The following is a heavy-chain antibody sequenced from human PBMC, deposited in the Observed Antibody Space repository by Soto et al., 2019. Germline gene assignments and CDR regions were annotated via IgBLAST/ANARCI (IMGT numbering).Heavy chain of an antibody. CDR3: VHSHVFRWFGFDS. D-gene: IGHD3-10*01. CDR2: IYWDDDK. CDR1: ELSLSTSGVG. Sequence: QITLKESGPTLVEPTQTLTLTCTFSELSLSTSGVGVGWIRQPPGKALEWLALIYWDDDKRYSPSLKSRLTITQGTSHNQVVTTLTNMDPVDKATYYRVHSHVFRWFGFDSWGQGTLVTVPS. V-gene: IGHV2-5*02. J-gene: IGHJ4*02.